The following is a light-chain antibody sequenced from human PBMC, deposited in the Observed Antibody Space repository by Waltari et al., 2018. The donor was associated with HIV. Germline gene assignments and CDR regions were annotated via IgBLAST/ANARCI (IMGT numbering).Light chain of an antibody. CDR2: EVN. Sequence: QSALTQPPSASGSPGQSVTISCTGTSSDVGAYKFVSWYQQRSGQAPELIIYEVNQRPPGVPHRFFGSKSGNTASLTVSGLQAADEAEYFCSSYVGYSNFAVFGGGTKLTVL. V-gene: IGLV2-8*01. J-gene: IGLJ2*01. CDR1: SSDVGAYKF. CDR3: SSYVGYSNFAV.